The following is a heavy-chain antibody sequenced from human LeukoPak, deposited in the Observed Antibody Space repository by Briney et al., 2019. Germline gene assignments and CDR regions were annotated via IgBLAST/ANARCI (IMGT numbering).Heavy chain of an antibody. Sequence: ASVKVSCKASGYTFTSYGISWVRQAPGQGLEWMGWISAYNGNTNYAQKLQDRVTMTTDTSTSTAYMELRSLRSDDTAVYYCARGGYCSSTSCYSCDYWGQGTLVTVSS. CDR1: GYTFTSYG. CDR3: ARGGYCSSTSCYSCDY. D-gene: IGHD2-2*01. CDR2: ISAYNGNT. V-gene: IGHV1-18*01. J-gene: IGHJ4*02.